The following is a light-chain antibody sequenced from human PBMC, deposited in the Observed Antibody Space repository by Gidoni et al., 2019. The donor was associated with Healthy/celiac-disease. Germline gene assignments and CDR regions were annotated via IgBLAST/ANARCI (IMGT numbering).Light chain of an antibody. Sequence: DIVLTQSPATLSLSPGARATLSCRASQSVSSYLAWYQQKPGQAPRLLIYDASNSATGIPARCSGSGSGTDFTLTISSLEPEDFAVYYCQQRTNWPLFTFGPGTKVDIK. V-gene: IGKV3-11*01. CDR2: DAS. J-gene: IGKJ3*01. CDR1: QSVSSY. CDR3: QQRTNWPLFT.